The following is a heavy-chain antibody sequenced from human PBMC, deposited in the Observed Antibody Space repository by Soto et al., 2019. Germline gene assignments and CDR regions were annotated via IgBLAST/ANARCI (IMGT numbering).Heavy chain of an antibody. CDR2: ISNDGSNK. J-gene: IGHJ6*02. CDR1: GFTFNNYG. CDR3: TKDGRFDSDGSLYYYYYGMDV. Sequence: SVRLSCAASGFTFNNYGMNWVRQAPGKGLEWVAIISNDGSNKYYIESVRGRFTISRDNSKNMLFLQMNRLRVEDTAVYFCTKDGRFDSDGSLYYYYYGMDVWGQGTTVTVSS. V-gene: IGHV3-30*18. D-gene: IGHD2-15*01.